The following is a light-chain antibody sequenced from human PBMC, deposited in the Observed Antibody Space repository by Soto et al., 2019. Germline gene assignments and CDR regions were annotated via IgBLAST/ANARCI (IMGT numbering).Light chain of an antibody. Sequence: QSALTQPASVSGSPGQSITISCTGTSSDVGGYNYVSWYQQHPGKAPKLMIYDVSNRPSGVSNRFSGSKSGNTASLTISGLQAEDEADYYCSSYTSSSNLFYVFGTGTKVTV. V-gene: IGLV2-14*01. J-gene: IGLJ1*01. CDR1: SSDVGGYNY. CDR3: SSYTSSSNLFYV. CDR2: DVS.